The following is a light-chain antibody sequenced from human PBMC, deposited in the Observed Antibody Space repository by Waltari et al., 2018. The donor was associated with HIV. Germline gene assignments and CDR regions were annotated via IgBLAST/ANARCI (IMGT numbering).Light chain of an antibody. CDR3: CSYAGSSTPFV. V-gene: IGLV2-23*02. CDR1: SSDVGSYNL. CDR2: EVS. Sequence: QSALTQPASVSGSPGQSITISCTGTSSDVGSYNLVSWYQQYPGKVPKLMMYEVSKRPSGVSNRFSGSKSGNTASLTSSGLQAEDEADYYCCSYAGSSTPFVFGTATKVTVL. J-gene: IGLJ1*01.